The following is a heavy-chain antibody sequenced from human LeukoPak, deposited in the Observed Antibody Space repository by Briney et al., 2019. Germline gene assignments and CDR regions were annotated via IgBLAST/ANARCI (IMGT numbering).Heavy chain of an antibody. CDR1: GFTVNSFSEYI. CDR3: ARSRMDY. J-gene: IGHJ4*02. CDR2: IRGSGGTT. V-gene: IGHV3-48*02. D-gene: IGHD2-15*01. Sequence: GGSLRLSCAASGFTVNSFSEYIMNWVRQAPGRGLEWVSAIRGSGGTTYYADSVKGRFTISRDNAKNSLYLQMNSLGDEDTAVYYCARSRMDYWGQGTLVTVSS.